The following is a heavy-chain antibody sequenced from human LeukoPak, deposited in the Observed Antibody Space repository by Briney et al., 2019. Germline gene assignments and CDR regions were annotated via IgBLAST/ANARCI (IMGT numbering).Heavy chain of an antibody. V-gene: IGHV3-9*01. CDR1: GFTFDVYA. CDR3: AKDRGVTMVRGSYGMDV. J-gene: IGHJ6*02. CDR2: ISWNSGSI. Sequence: PGRSLSLSCAASGFTFDVYAMHWVRHAPGEGLEWISGISWNSGSIGYADSVKGRLTISRDNAKNSLYLQMNSQRAEDTALYYCAKDRGVTMVRGSYGMDVWGQGTTVTVSS. D-gene: IGHD3-10*01.